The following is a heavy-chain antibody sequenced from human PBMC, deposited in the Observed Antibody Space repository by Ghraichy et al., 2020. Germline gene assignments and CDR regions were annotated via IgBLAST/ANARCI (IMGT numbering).Heavy chain of an antibody. D-gene: IGHD2-2*01. V-gene: IGHV4-59*01. J-gene: IGHJ5*02. Sequence: SETLSLTCTVSGGSISSYYWSWIRQPPGKGLEWIGYIYYSGSTNYNPSLKSRVTISVDTSKNQFSLKLSSVTAADTAVYYCARQARIVVVPAAYSWFDPWGQGTLVTVSS. CDR3: ARQARIVVVPAAYSWFDP. CDR1: GGSISSYY. CDR2: IYYSGST.